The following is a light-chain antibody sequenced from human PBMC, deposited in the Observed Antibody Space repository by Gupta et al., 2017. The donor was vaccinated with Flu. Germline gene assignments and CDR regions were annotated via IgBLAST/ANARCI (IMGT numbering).Light chain of an antibody. J-gene: IGKJ4*01. CDR2: DAS. Sequence: GERATRSCRASQSVSSYLAWYQQKPGQAPRLLMYDASNRATGIPARFSGSGSGTDFTLTISSLEPEDFAVYYCQQRSNWPLTFGGGTKVEIK. V-gene: IGKV3-11*01. CDR3: QQRSNWPLT. CDR1: QSVSSY.